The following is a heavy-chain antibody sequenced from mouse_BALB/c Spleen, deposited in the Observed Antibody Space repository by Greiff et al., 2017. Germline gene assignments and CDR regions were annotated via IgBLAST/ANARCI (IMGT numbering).Heavy chain of an antibody. J-gene: IGHJ1*01. Sequence: VQRVESGAELARPGASVKLSCKASGYTFTSYWMQWVKQRPGQGLEWIGAIYPGDGDTRYTQKFKGKATLTADKSSSTAYMQLSSLASEDSAVYYCARRAYGSSYLYWYFDVWGAGTTVTVSS. CDR1: GYTFTSYW. CDR3: ARRAYGSSYLYWYFDV. CDR2: IYPGDGDT. D-gene: IGHD1-1*01. V-gene: IGHV1-87*01.